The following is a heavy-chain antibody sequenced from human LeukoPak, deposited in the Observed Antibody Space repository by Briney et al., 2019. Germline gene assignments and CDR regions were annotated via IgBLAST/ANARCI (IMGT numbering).Heavy chain of an antibody. D-gene: IGHD6-13*01. Sequence: SGSVGSTYYADSVKGRVTISRDNAKNSLYLQMNSLRAEDTAVYYCARDRKDSSSWEYYFDYWGQGTLVTVSS. J-gene: IGHJ4*02. CDR3: ARDRKDSSSWEYYFDY. CDR2: SGSVGST. V-gene: IGHV3-11*01.